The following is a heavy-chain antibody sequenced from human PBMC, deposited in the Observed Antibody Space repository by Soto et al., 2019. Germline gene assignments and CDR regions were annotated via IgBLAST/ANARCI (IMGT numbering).Heavy chain of an antibody. V-gene: IGHV4-39*01. CDR3: ARHLWGFGVYYFDY. D-gene: IGHD3-10*01. J-gene: IGHJ4*02. Sequence: QLQLQESGPGLVKPSETLSLTCIVSGGSISGNGNYWGWIRQPPGKGLEWIGSMYYSVNTYHNPSRKSRVTMSVDASKNQFSLKLNSVTAADTAIYYCARHLWGFGVYYFDYWGQGTLVTVSS. CDR1: GGSISGNGNY. CDR2: MYYSVNT.